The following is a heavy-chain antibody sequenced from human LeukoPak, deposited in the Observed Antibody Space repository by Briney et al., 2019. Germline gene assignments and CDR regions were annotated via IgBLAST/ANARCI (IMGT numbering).Heavy chain of an antibody. D-gene: IGHD3-9*01. CDR1: GGSFSGYY. V-gene: IGHV4-34*01. J-gene: IGHJ4*02. Sequence: KPSETLSLTCAVYGGSFSGYYWSWIRQPPGKGLEWIGEIYHSGSTNYNPSLKSRVTISVDKSKNQFSLKLSSVTAADTAVYYCARGTVLRYFDWLTNRYYFDYWGQGTLVTVSS. CDR2: IYHSGST. CDR3: ARGTVLRYFDWLTNRYYFDY.